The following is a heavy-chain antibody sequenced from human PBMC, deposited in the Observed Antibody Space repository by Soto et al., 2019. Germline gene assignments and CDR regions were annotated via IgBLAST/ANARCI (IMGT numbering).Heavy chain of an antibody. Sequence: SETLSLTCAVSGYSISSGYYWGWIRQPPGKGLEWIGSIYHSGSTYYNPSLKSRVTISVDTSKNQFSLKLSSVTAADTAVYYRARMGDYGDYVFYYYYGMDVWGQGTTVTVSS. CDR2: IYHSGST. V-gene: IGHV4-38-2*01. D-gene: IGHD4-17*01. CDR1: GYSISSGYY. CDR3: ARMGDYGDYVFYYYYGMDV. J-gene: IGHJ6*02.